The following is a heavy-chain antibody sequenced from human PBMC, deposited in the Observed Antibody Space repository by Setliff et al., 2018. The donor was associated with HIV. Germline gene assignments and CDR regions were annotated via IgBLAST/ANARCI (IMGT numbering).Heavy chain of an antibody. V-gene: IGHV4-34*01. J-gene: IGHJ4*02. CDR1: GGSFSGYY. CDR2: INYGRTT. Sequence: SETLSLTCAVYGGSFSGYYWSWIRQSPGKGLEWIGEINYGRTTNYNPSLESRVTISVDTSKNQFPLRMKSVNAGDTGKYYCVRRRGPMVRGVDPSPSYYFDYWGQGTLVTVSS. CDR3: VRRRGPMVRGVDPSPSYYFDY. D-gene: IGHD3-10*01.